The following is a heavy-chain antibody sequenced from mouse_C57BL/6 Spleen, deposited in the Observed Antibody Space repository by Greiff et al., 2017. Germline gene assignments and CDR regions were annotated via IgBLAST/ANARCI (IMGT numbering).Heavy chain of an antibody. V-gene: IGHV1-22*01. D-gene: IGHD2-2*01. Sequence: VQLQQSGPELVKPGASVKMSCKASGYTFTDYNMHWVKQSHGKSLEWIGYINPNNGGTSYNQKFKGKATLTVNKSSSTAYMELRSLTSEDSAVYYCASTMVTRRAMDYWGQGTSVTVSS. CDR2: INPNNGGT. J-gene: IGHJ4*01. CDR1: GYTFTDYN. CDR3: ASTMVTRRAMDY.